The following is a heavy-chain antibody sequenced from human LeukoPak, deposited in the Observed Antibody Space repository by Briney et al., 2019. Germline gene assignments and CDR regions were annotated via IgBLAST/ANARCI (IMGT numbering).Heavy chain of an antibody. CDR2: INPNSGGT. Sequence: ASVKVSCKASGYTFTGYYIHWVRQAPGQGLEWIGWINPNSGGTNYAQKFQGRVTMTRDTSISTAYMDLSRLRSDDTAVYYCARTLYYDSSGYYENFDYWGQGTLVTVSS. D-gene: IGHD3-22*01. V-gene: IGHV1-2*02. CDR1: GYTFTGYY. CDR3: ARTLYYDSSGYYENFDY. J-gene: IGHJ4*02.